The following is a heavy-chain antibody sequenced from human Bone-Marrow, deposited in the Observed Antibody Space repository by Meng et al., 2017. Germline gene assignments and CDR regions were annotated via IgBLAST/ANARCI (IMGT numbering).Heavy chain of an antibody. CDR3: AKGGGSGSLLDGSRYYFEY. J-gene: IGHJ4*02. V-gene: IGHV3-9*03. D-gene: IGHD3-10*01. Sequence: SLKISCAASGFTFDDYAMHWVRQAPGKGLEWVSGISWNSGSIGYADSVKGRFTISRDNAKNSLYLQMNSLRAEDMALYYCAKGGGSGSLLDGSRYYFEYWGQGTLVTVSS. CDR1: GFTFDDYA. CDR2: ISWNSGSI.